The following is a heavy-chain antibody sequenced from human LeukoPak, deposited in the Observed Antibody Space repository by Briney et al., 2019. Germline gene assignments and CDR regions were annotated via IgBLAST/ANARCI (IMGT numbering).Heavy chain of an antibody. V-gene: IGHV4-34*01. D-gene: IGHD1-1*01. Sequence: SETLSLXCAVYGDSFNEYYWSWVRQPPGKALEWIGEINHSGSTNYNPSLKSRVTISVDKSLRQFFLRLSPVTAADTAVYYCARERASNNYYNYFDPWGQGTQVTVSS. J-gene: IGHJ5*02. CDR2: INHSGST. CDR1: GDSFNEYY. CDR3: ARERASNNYYNYFDP.